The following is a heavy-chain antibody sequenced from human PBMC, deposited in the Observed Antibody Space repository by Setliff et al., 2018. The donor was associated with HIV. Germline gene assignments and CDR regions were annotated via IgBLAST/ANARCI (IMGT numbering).Heavy chain of an antibody. CDR1: GGSISSGGYF. D-gene: IGHD3-22*01. CDR3: ARGANYYDSSGYYDY. V-gene: IGHV4-31*03. Sequence: SETLSLTCTVSGGSISSGGYFWSWIRQLSGKGLEWIGNIYNSGRTYYNPSLKSRVTISVDTSEDQFSLKLSSVTAADTAVYYCARGANYYDSSGYYDYWGQGTLVTVSS. J-gene: IGHJ4*02. CDR2: IYNSGRT.